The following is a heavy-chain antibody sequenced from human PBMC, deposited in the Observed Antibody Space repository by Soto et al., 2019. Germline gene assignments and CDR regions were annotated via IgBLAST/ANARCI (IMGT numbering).Heavy chain of an antibody. D-gene: IGHD2-2*02. V-gene: IGHV3-23*01. Sequence: EVQLLESGGGLVQPGGSLRLSCAASGFTFSSYAMSWVRQAPGKGLEWVSAISGSGGSTYYADSVKGRFTISRDNSKNTEYLKMNSLRPEDTAVSYCTSRAQVVPAAIFWCDSWGQGTLVTVSS. CDR2: ISGSGGST. CDR1: GFTFSSYA. CDR3: TSRAQVVPAAIFWCDS. J-gene: IGHJ5*01.